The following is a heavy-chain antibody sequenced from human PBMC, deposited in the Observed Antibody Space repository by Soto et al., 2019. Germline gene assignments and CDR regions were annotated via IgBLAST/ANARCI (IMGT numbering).Heavy chain of an antibody. CDR3: ARLQPAAGDNDLTIDY. CDR2: IDPSDSYT. CDR1: GYSFTSYW. V-gene: IGHV5-10-1*01. Sequence: GESLKISCKGSGYSFTSYWISWVRQMPGKGLEWMGRIDPSDSYTNYSPSFHGHVTISADKSISTAYLQWSSLKASDTAMYYCARLQPAAGDNDLTIDYWGQGTLVTVSS. D-gene: IGHD6-13*01. J-gene: IGHJ4*02.